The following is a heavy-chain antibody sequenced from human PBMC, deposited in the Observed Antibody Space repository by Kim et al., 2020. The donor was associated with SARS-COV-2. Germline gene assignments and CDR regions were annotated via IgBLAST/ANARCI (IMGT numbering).Heavy chain of an antibody. V-gene: IGHV4-39*01. D-gene: IGHD1-26*01. Sequence: SETLSLTCTVSGGSISSSSYYWGWIRQPPGKGLEWIGSIYYSGSTYYNPSLKSRVTISGDTSKNQFSLKLSSVTAADTAVYYCARLPYGAADYWGQGTLVTVSS. CDR1: GGSISSSSYY. CDR3: ARLPYGAADY. CDR2: IYYSGST. J-gene: IGHJ4*02.